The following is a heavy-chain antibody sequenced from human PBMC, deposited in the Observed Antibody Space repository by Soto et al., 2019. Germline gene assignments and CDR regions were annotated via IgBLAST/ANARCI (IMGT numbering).Heavy chain of an antibody. V-gene: IGHV4-30-4*01. CDR3: ARGPSGDKVDY. Sequence: VSGDSISNGYYTWSWIRQPPGKDLEWIGHIYNSVNTYSNPSLKSRVTISADTSKNQFSLKLSSVTAADTAVYYCARGPSGDKVDYWGQGTLVTVSS. CDR2: IYNSVNT. D-gene: IGHD3-10*01. J-gene: IGHJ4*02. CDR1: GDSISNGYYT.